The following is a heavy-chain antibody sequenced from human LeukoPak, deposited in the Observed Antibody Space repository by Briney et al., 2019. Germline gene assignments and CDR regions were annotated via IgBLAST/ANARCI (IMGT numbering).Heavy chain of an antibody. Sequence: SETLSLTCAVYGGSFSGYYWSWIRQPPGKGLEWIGEINHSGSTNYNPSLKSRVTISVDTSKNQFSLKLSSVTAADTAVYYCARLDIAARPNYYYYMDVWGKGTTVTVSS. CDR1: GGSFSGYY. J-gene: IGHJ6*03. D-gene: IGHD6-6*01. V-gene: IGHV4-34*01. CDR2: INHSGST. CDR3: ARLDIAARPNYYYYMDV.